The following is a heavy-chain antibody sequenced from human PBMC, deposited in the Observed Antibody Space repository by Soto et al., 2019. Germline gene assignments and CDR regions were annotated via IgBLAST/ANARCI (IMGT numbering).Heavy chain of an antibody. Sequence: SETLSLTCTVSGGSVSSGSYYWSWIRQPPGKGLEWIGYIYYSGGTNYNPSLKSRVTISVDTSKNQFSLKLSSVTAADTAVYYCAREIYDSSGYYAPIDYWGQGTLVTVSS. CDR1: GGSVSSGSYY. J-gene: IGHJ4*02. CDR2: IYYSGGT. CDR3: AREIYDSSGYYAPIDY. D-gene: IGHD3-22*01. V-gene: IGHV4-61*01.